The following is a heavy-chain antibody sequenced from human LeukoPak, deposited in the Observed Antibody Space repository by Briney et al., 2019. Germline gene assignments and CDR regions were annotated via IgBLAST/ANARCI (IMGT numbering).Heavy chain of an antibody. V-gene: IGHV4-4*07. Sequence: SETLSLTCTVSGGSISSYYWSWIRQAAGKGLEWIGRIYPSGSTNYNPSLSSRVTMSVDTSKNQFSLNLSSVTAADTAVYYCARLRTPFWYFDLWGRGTLVTVSP. D-gene: IGHD2-15*01. CDR3: ARLRTPFWYFDL. CDR1: GGSISSYY. J-gene: IGHJ2*01. CDR2: IYPSGST.